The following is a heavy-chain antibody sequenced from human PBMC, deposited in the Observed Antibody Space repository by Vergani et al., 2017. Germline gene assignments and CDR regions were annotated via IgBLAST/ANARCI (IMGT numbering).Heavy chain of an antibody. V-gene: IGHV4-39*01. CDR1: GASIRSSNYY. J-gene: IGHJ4*02. CDR3: ARGNYYGSGSYYRVKKYFDY. CDR2: IYYSGST. Sequence: QLQLQESGPGLVKPSATLSLTCSVSGASIRSSNYYWGWICQPPGKGLEWIASIYYSGSTYYNPSLKSRVTISVDTSKNQFSLKLSSVTAADTAVYYCARGNYYGSGSYYRVKKYFDYWGQGTLVTVSS. D-gene: IGHD3-10*01.